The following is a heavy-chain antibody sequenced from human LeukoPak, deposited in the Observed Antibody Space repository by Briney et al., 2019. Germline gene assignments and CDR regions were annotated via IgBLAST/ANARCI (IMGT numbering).Heavy chain of an antibody. J-gene: IGHJ4*02. Sequence: GGSLRFSSAASGFTFSSYSMNWVRQAPGKGLEWVSSISSSSSYIYDEYSVRGRITISTDNAKNSLYLQKNSLRAEDTAVYYCARDPKDKRRTTVNYWGQGTLVTVSS. CDR1: GFTFSSYS. CDR2: ISSSSSYI. V-gene: IGHV3-21*01. D-gene: IGHD1-7*01. CDR3: ARDPKDKRRTTVNY.